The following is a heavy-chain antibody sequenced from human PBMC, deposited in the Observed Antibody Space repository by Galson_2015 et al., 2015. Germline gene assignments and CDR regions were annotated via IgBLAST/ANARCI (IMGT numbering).Heavy chain of an antibody. CDR1: GYSFTSFW. V-gene: IGHV5-51*03. Sequence: QSGAVVKKPGESLKISWKGSGYSFTSFWIGWGRQMPGKGLEWMGIIYPGDSDTRYSPSSQGQVTISAGKSISTAYLQWSSLKASDTAMYYCARGVKIYGMDVWGQGTTVTVSS. CDR3: ARGVKIYGMDV. J-gene: IGHJ6*02. D-gene: IGHD2-8*01. CDR2: IYPGDSDT.